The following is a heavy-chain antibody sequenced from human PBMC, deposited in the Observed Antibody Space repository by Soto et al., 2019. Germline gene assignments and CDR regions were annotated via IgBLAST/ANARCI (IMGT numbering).Heavy chain of an antibody. CDR3: AKGGGGSYLYFNY. CDR2: MSYDGSKK. J-gene: IGHJ4*02. CDR1: GFSSSSYG. D-gene: IGHD3-10*01. V-gene: IGHV3-30*18. Sequence: GESLKIACAASGFSSSSYGMHWVRQAPGKGLEWVALMSYDGSKKYYADSVKGRFIISRDKSKNTLYLQMNSLRAEDTAVYYCAKGGGGSYLYFNYWGQGTLVTVSS.